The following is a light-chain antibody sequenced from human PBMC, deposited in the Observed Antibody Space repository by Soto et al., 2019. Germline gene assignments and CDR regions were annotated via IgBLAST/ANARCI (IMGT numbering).Light chain of an antibody. Sequence: SYELTQPPSVSVAPGKTARITCGGNNIGSKSVHWYQQKPGQAPVLVIYYDSDRPSGIPERFSGSNSGNTATLTISRVEAGTEADYYCQVWDSSSDHAGVVFGGGTKLTVL. CDR2: YDS. CDR1: NIGSKS. CDR3: QVWDSSSDHAGVV. V-gene: IGLV3-21*04. J-gene: IGLJ2*01.